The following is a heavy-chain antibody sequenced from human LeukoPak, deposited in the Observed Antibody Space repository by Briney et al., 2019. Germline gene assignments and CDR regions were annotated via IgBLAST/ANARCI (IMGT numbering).Heavy chain of an antibody. D-gene: IGHD6-6*01. J-gene: IGHJ4*02. CDR2: IYTSGST. V-gene: IGHV4-4*07. Sequence: SETLSLTCTVSGGSISSYYWSWIRQPAGKGLEWIGCIYTSGSTNYNPSLKSRVTMSVDTSKNQFSLKLSSVTAADTAVYYCARGRGYSSSSVVDYWGQGTLVTVSS. CDR3: ARGRGYSSSSVVDY. CDR1: GGSISSYY.